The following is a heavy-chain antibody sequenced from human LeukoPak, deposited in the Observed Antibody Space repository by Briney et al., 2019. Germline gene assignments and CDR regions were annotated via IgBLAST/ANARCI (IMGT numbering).Heavy chain of an antibody. J-gene: IGHJ5*02. CDR1: GYTFTSYY. D-gene: IGHD3-22*01. Sequence: VASVKVSCKASGYTFTSYYMHWVRQAPGQGLEWMGIINPSGGSTTYAQKFQGRATMTRDTSTSTVYMELSSLRSEDTALYYCARGDVYDSSVYNWFDPWGQGTLVIVSS. V-gene: IGHV1-46*01. CDR2: INPSGGST. CDR3: ARGDVYDSSVYNWFDP.